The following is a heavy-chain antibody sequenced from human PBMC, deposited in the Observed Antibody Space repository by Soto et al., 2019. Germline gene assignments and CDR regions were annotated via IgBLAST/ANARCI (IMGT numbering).Heavy chain of an antibody. CDR2: IWYDGSNK. J-gene: IGHJ6*02. Sequence: PGGSLRLSCAASGFTFSSYGMHWVRQAPGKGLEWVAVIWYDGSNKYYADSVKGRFTISRDNSKNTLYLQMNSLRAEDTAVYYCAKSAIWFGELSNGMDVWGQGTTVTVSS. D-gene: IGHD3-10*01. V-gene: IGHV3-30*02. CDR1: GFTFSSYG. CDR3: AKSAIWFGELSNGMDV.